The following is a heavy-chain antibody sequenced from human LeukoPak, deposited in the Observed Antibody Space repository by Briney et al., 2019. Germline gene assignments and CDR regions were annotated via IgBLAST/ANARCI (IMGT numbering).Heavy chain of an antibody. Sequence: SETLSLTCTVSGGSISSYYWSWIRQPAGKGLEWIGRIYTSGSTNYNPSLKSRVTMPVDTSKNQFSLKLSSVTAADTAVYYCAREARLERYPPDAFDIWGQGTMVTVSS. CDR1: GGSISSYY. V-gene: IGHV4-4*07. CDR2: IYTSGST. J-gene: IGHJ3*02. D-gene: IGHD1-1*01. CDR3: AREARLERYPPDAFDI.